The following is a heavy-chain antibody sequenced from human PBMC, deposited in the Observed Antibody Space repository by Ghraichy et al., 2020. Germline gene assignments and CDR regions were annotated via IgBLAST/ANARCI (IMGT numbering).Heavy chain of an antibody. CDR1: GFTFSSYS. CDR2: ISSGSSSI. V-gene: IGHV3-48*02. CDR3: ARMSGDPYGHLLDY. J-gene: IGHJ4*02. D-gene: IGHD5-18*01. Sequence: GESLNISCAASGFTFSSYSMNWVRQAPGKGLEWVSYISSGSSSIYYADSVKGRLTISRDNAKNSLYLQMNSLRDEDTAVYYCARMSGDPYGHLLDYWGQGTLVTVSS.